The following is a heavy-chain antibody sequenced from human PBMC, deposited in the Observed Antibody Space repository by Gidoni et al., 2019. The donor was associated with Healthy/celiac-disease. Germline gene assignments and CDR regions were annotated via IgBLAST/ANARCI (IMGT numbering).Heavy chain of an antibody. CDR1: GYTFTSYY. D-gene: IGHD6-13*01. J-gene: IGHJ3*02. V-gene: IGHV1-46*01. Sequence: QVQLVQSGAEVKKPGASVTVSCKASGYTFTSYYMHWVRQAPGQGLEWMGIINPSGGSTSYAQKFQGRVTMTRDTSTSTVYMELSSLRSEDTAVYYCARDRGIAARRGAFDIWGQGTMVTVSS. CDR3: ARDRGIAARRGAFDI. CDR2: INPSGGST.